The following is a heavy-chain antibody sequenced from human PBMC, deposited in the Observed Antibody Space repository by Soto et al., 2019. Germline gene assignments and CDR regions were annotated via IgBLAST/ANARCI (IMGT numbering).Heavy chain of an antibody. Sequence: SETLSLTCTVSGGSISSSSYYWGWIRQPPGKGLEWIGSIYYSGSTYYNPSLKSRVTISVDTSKNQFSLKLSSVTAADTAVYYCERKHYPSQYVRKGGKVNSSGWSCWAQGTPVTV. CDR2: IYYSGST. J-gene: IGHJ4*02. CDR1: GGSISSSSYY. CDR3: ERKHYPSQYVRKGGKVNSSGWSC. D-gene: IGHD6-19*01. V-gene: IGHV4-39*01.